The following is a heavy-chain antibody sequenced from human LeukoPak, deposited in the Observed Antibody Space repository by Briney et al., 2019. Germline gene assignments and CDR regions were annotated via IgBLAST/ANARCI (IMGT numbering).Heavy chain of an antibody. CDR3: ARGNKWSFDS. Sequence: GGSLRLSCAASGFTFSNFWMHWVRQVPGKGLVWVSRINSDGSATSYADSVMVRFTISRDSAKNTLYLQMNSLRPEDTAVYYCARGNKWSFDSWGQGALVTVSS. CDR2: INSDGSAT. CDR1: GFTFSNFW. J-gene: IGHJ4*02. V-gene: IGHV3-74*01. D-gene: IGHD2-15*01.